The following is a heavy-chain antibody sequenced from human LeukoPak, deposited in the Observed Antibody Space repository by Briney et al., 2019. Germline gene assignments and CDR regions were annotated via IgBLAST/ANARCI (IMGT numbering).Heavy chain of an antibody. J-gene: IGHJ4*02. CDR3: TVYTYGYIVY. CDR1: GFTFSNAW. Sequence: PGGSLRLSCAGSGFTFSNAWMTWVRQAPGKWLEWVGLIKSKTNGETTDYGAPVKGRFAISRDDSKNTLYLQMNSLKTEDTAVYYCTVYTYGYIVYWGQGTLVTVSS. CDR2: IKSKTNGETT. D-gene: IGHD5-18*01. V-gene: IGHV3-15*01.